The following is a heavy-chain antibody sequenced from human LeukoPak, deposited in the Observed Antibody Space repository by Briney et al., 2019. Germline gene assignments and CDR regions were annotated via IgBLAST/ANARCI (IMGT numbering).Heavy chain of an antibody. V-gene: IGHV4-39*01. CDR2: IDYSGST. CDR3: ARARHRFDSRGYYFDY. J-gene: IGHJ4*02. CDR1: GDSVNTINYF. Sequence: PSETLSLTCTVSGDSVNTINYFWGWLRQPPGKGLEWIATIDYSGSTYYNPSLKTRLTISVDTSKNQFSLKLAPVTATDTAVFYCARARHRFDSRGYYFDYWGQGKPVTVSS. D-gene: IGHD3-22*01.